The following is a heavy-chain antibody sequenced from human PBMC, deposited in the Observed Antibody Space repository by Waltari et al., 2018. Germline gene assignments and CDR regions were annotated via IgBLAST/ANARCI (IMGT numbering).Heavy chain of an antibody. D-gene: IGHD3-10*01. V-gene: IGHV4-34*01. J-gene: IGHJ4*02. CDR1: GGSLSGYF. Sequence: QVQLQQWGAGLLKPSETLSLTCSVYGGSLSGYFWTWIRQPPGKGLEWIGEINRSVSINYSPSLKSRFTISLDRSKNQFSLTVSSVTVADTATYYCARFGTYWGQGTLVTVSS. CDR2: INRSVSI. CDR3: ARFGTY.